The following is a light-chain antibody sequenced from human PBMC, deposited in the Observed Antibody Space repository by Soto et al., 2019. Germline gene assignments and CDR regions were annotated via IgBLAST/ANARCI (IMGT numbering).Light chain of an antibody. Sequence: DIQMTQSPSSLSASVGDRVTITCRASQGVSSSLAWYHQQPGKAPKLLIYDASALPRGVPSRFSGSPLSGSASGTAFSLTISSLQPDDFATYYCQQYNTYPWTFGQGTKVDI. CDR3: QQYNTYPWT. V-gene: IGKV1-9*01. CDR2: DAS. CDR1: QGVSSS. J-gene: IGKJ1*01.